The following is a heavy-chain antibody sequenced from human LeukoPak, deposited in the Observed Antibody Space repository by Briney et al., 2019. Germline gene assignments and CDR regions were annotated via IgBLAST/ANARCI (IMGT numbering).Heavy chain of an antibody. CDR3: AKGGASVTRYVDY. CDR1: EFTFRSYA. Sequence: PGGSLGLSCAASEFTFRSYAMSWVRQAPGKGLEWVSAISGSGATTYSADSVKGRFTISRDNSKNTLYLQMNSLRPEDTAVYYCAKGGASVTRYVDYWGQGTLVTVSS. V-gene: IGHV3-23*01. D-gene: IGHD4-17*01. J-gene: IGHJ4*02. CDR2: ISGSGATT.